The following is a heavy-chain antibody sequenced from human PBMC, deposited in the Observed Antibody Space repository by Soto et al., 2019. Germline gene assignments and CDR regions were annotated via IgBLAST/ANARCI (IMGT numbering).Heavy chain of an antibody. CDR1: GFTFSSYS. CDR3: AKKANSGPGSQYFEN. Sequence: PGGSLRLSCAASGFTFSSYSMSCVRHSPGKGLEWVSGFRTGGDDATTYYADSVKGRFTISRDNSKNMLFLQMNSLRAEDTAIYYCAKKANSGPGSQYFENWGQGTMVSVSS. CDR2: FRTGGDDATT. D-gene: IGHD3-9*01. J-gene: IGHJ4*02. V-gene: IGHV3-23*01.